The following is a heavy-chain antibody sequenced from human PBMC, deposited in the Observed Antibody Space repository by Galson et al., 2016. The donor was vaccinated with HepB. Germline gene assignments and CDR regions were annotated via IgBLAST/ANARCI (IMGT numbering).Heavy chain of an antibody. V-gene: IGHV1-69*13. J-gene: IGHJ6*02. Sequence: SVKVSCKASGGTFSSYTISWVRQAPGQGLEWMGGIIPIFGTTNYAQKFQGRVTVTADESTSTAYMDLTSLTSEDTAVYYCARDEGFYNGMDVWGQGTTVTVSS. CDR2: IIPIFGTT. CDR1: GGTFSSYT. D-gene: IGHD2/OR15-2a*01. CDR3: ARDEGFYNGMDV.